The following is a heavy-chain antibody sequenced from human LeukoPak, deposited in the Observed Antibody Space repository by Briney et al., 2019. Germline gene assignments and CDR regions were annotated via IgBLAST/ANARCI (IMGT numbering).Heavy chain of an antibody. Sequence: PSETLSLTCAVYGESPSNYYWNWIRQTPGKGPEWIGDINASGGSNYNPSLKSRVTVSVDTSKNQFSLKLTSVTAADTALYYCARGITATTLAAFDIWGQGTKVTVSS. V-gene: IGHV4-34*01. CDR3: ARGITATTLAAFDI. J-gene: IGHJ3*02. D-gene: IGHD1-20*01. CDR1: GESPSNYY. CDR2: INASGGS.